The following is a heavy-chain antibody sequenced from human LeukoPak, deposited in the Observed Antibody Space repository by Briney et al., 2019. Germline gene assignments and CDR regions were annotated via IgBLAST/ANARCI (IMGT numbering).Heavy chain of an antibody. D-gene: IGHD3-3*01. J-gene: IGHJ4*02. Sequence: SVKLSCKASGGTFSSYAISWVRQAPGQGLEWMGGIIPIFGTANYAQKFQGRVTITADESTSTAYMELSSLRSEDTAVYYCARERLLYVFGSGYYEGPFDYWGQGSLVTVSS. CDR1: GGTFSSYA. CDR3: ARERLLYVFGSGYYEGPFDY. CDR2: IIPIFGTA. V-gene: IGHV1-69*01.